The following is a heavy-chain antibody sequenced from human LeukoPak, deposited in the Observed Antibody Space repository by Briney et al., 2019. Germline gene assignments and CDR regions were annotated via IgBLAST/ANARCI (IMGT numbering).Heavy chain of an antibody. D-gene: IGHD3-3*01. J-gene: IGHJ6*02. CDR1: GFTFSTYA. CDR2: TSGFSMGPAPT. CDR3: ARDSYFDYCRDV. Sequence: GGSLRLYCAASGFTFSTYAMICDPQAPGIGLEWISSTSGFSMGPAPTYYADFARPRFIISRDNSKNTLFLQMSSLRVEDTAIYYCARDSYFDYCRDVWGQGTTVTVSS. V-gene: IGHV3-23*01.